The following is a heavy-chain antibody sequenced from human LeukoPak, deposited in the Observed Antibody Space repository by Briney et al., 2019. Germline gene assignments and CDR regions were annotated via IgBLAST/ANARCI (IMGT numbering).Heavy chain of an antibody. D-gene: IGHD1-26*01. Sequence: TGGSLRLSCAASGFTFSSYGMHWVRQAPGKGLEWVAVISYDGSNKYYADSVKGRFTISRDNSKNTLYLQMNSLRAVDTAVYYCAKDPNGDYWGQGTLVTVSS. CDR2: ISYDGSNK. CDR1: GFTFSSYG. CDR3: AKDPNGDY. V-gene: IGHV3-30*18. J-gene: IGHJ4*02.